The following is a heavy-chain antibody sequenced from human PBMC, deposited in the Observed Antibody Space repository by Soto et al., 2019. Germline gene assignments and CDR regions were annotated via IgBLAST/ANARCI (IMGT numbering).Heavy chain of an antibody. CDR2: IWYDGSNK. CDR1: GFTFSSYG. D-gene: IGHD3-10*01. J-gene: IGHJ4*02. Sequence: GGSLRLSCAASGFTFSSYGMHWVRQAPGKGLEWVAVIWYDGSNKYYADSVKGRFTISRDNSKNTLYLQMNSLRAEDTAVYYCARSGGVKGSILTLDYWGQGTLVTVSS. CDR3: ARSGGVKGSILTLDY. V-gene: IGHV3-33*01.